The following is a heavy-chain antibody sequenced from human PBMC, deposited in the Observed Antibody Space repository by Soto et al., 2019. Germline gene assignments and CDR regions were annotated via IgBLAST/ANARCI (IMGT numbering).Heavy chain of an antibody. V-gene: IGHV4-34*01. CDR2: ISHSGST. CDR3: ARGYESSRRYLPLLDY. D-gene: IGHD3-22*01. Sequence: WICIRQTPGKGLEWIGEISHSGSTNYNPSLMSRVTMSADTSKKQFSLRLSSVTAADTALYFCARGYESSRRYLPLLDYWGQGTLVTVSS. J-gene: IGHJ4*02.